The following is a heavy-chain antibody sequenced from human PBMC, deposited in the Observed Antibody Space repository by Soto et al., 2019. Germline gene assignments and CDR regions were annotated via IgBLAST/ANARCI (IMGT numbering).Heavy chain of an antibody. D-gene: IGHD2-15*01. V-gene: IGHV4-61*01. CDR2: IYYSGST. CDR3: ARVGGSSFNY. J-gene: IGHJ4*02. Sequence: SATLSLTCTVSGGSVSGGSFYWSWIRQPPGKGLECIGYIYYSGSTNYNPSLKSRVTISVDTSKNQFSLKLNSVTAADTAVYYCARVGGSSFNYWGQGTLVTVSS. CDR1: GGSVSGGSFY.